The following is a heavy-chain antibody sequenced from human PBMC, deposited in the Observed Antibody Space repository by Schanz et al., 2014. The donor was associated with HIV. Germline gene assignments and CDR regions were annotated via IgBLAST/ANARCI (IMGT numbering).Heavy chain of an antibody. V-gene: IGHV3-9*01. D-gene: IGHD5-18*01. CDR3: AKDRGVGSGMVTNFYYGLDV. CDR2: ISWHSVSI. Sequence: VQLVESGGGVVQPGRSLRLSCAASGFTFDDYAMHWVRQAPGKGLEWVSGISWHSVSIGYADSVKGRFTISRDNAKNSLYLQMNSLRAEDTALYYCAKDRGVGSGMVTNFYYGLDVWGQGTTVTVSS. CDR1: GFTFDDYA. J-gene: IGHJ6*02.